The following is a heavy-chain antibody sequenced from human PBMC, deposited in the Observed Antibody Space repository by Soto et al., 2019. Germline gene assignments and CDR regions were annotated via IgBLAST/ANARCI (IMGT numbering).Heavy chain of an antibody. Sequence: SGPTLVNPTQPLTLTCTFSGFSLSTSGVGVGWIRQPPGKALEWLALIYWNDDKRYSPSLKSRLTITKDTSKNQVVLTMTNMDPVNTATYYCAQAIAAAGTSWFDPWGQVTLVTVSS. CDR2: IYWNDDK. J-gene: IGHJ5*02. CDR1: GFSLSTSGVG. V-gene: IGHV2-5*01. CDR3: AQAIAAAGTSWFDP. D-gene: IGHD6-13*01.